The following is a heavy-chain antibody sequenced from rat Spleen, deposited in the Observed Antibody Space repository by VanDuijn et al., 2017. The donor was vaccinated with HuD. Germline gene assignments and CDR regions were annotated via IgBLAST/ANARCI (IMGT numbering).Heavy chain of an antibody. V-gene: IGHV5-25*01. Sequence: EVQLVESGGGLVQPGRSLKLSCAASGFTFSNYYMAWVRQTPTKGLEWVASISTGGDKTYYGASVRGRFTISRDNAKSTLYLQMDSLRSEDTATYYCARGYTLDYWGQGVMVTVSS. CDR3: ARGYTLDY. CDR1: GFTFSNYY. CDR2: ISTGGDKT. D-gene: IGHD1-11*01. J-gene: IGHJ2*01.